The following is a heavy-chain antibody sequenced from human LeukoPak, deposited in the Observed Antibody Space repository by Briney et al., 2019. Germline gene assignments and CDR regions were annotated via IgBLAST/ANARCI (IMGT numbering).Heavy chain of an antibody. V-gene: IGHV4-59*12. J-gene: IGHJ4*02. D-gene: IGHD3-10*01. Sequence: TSETLSLTCTVSGGSISSYYWSWIRQPPGKGLEWIGYIYYSGSTNYNPSLKSRVNISVDTSKNQFSLKLSSVTAADTAVYYCARDGGYYYGSGSYDYWGQGTLVTVSS. CDR2: IYYSGST. CDR3: ARDGGYYYGSGSYDY. CDR1: GGSISSYY.